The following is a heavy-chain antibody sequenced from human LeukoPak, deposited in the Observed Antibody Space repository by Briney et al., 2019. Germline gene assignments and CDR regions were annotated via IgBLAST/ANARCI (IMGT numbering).Heavy chain of an antibody. J-gene: IGHJ4*02. Sequence: SETLSLTCTVSGGSISSYYWSWIRQPPGQGLEWIVYIYYSGSTNYNPSLKSRVTMSLDTSKNQLSLKLSSVTAADTAVYYCATMVQGVHTYFGSWGQGNLVAVSS. CDR1: GGSISSYY. CDR3: ATMVQGVHTYFGS. V-gene: IGHV4-59*01. CDR2: IYYSGST. D-gene: IGHD3-10*01.